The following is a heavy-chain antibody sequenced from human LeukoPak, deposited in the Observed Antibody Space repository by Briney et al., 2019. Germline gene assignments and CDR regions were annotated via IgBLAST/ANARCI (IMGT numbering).Heavy chain of an antibody. D-gene: IGHD5-12*01. Sequence: GGSLSLSCAASGFTFSSYAMHWVRQAPGKGLEWVAVISYDGSNKYYADSVKGRFTISRDNSKNTLYLQMNSLRAEDTAVYYCASAVSGYNTHFDYWGQGTLVTVSS. J-gene: IGHJ4*02. CDR2: ISYDGSNK. CDR1: GFTFSSYA. CDR3: ASAVSGYNTHFDY. V-gene: IGHV3-30-3*01.